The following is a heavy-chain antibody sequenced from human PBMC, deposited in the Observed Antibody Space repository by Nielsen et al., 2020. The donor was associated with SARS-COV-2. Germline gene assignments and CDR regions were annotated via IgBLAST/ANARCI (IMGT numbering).Heavy chain of an antibody. V-gene: IGHV3-30*03. D-gene: IGHD3-3*01. J-gene: IGHJ6*02. CDR1: GFTFSSYG. CDR3: ARELDDFWSGYYLMPYYYYGMDV. CDR2: ISYDGSNK. Sequence: GESLKISCAASGFTFSSYGMHWVRQAPGKGLEWVAVISYDGSNKYYADSVKGRFTISRDNSKNTLYLQMNSLRAEDTAVYYCARELDDFWSGYYLMPYYYYGMDVWGQGTTVTVSS.